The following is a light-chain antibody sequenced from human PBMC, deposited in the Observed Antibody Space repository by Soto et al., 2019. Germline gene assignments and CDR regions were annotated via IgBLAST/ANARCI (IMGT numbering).Light chain of an antibody. J-gene: IGKJ1*01. CDR3: LQYETYWT. Sequence: IRMSNSPSALSAPIGDRVTITCRASQTISDWLAWHQQKPGKAPKLLIYKASSLESGVPSRFSGSGSGTEFTLTIISLQPDDFATYYCLQYETYWTFGQVTKV. CDR2: KAS. CDR1: QTISDW. V-gene: IGKV1-5*03.